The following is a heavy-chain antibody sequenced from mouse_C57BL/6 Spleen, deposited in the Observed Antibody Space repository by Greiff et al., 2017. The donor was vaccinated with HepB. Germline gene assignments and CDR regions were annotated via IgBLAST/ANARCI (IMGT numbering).Heavy chain of an antibody. Sequence: EVHLVESGGGLVKPGGSLKLSCAASGFTFSSYAMSWVRQTPEKRLEWVATISDGGSYTYYPDNVKGRFTISRDNAKNNLYLQMSHLKSEDTAMYYCAREEVYGNFYAMDYWGQGTSVTVSS. CDR1: GFTFSSYA. V-gene: IGHV5-4*01. CDR2: ISDGGSYT. CDR3: AREEVYGNFYAMDY. D-gene: IGHD2-1*01. J-gene: IGHJ4*01.